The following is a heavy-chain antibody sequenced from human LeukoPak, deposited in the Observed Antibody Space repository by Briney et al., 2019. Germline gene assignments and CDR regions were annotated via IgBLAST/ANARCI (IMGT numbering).Heavy chain of an antibody. CDR3: ARGPITIFWSYYYYMDV. V-gene: IGHV4-61*02. Sequence: SETLSLTCTVSGGSISSGSYYWTWIRQPAGKGLEWIGRIYTGGSTNYNPSLKSRVTISLDTSKNQFSLKLGSVTAADTAVYYCARGPITIFWSYYYYMDVWGKGTTVTVSS. CDR2: IYTGGST. D-gene: IGHD3-9*01. J-gene: IGHJ6*03. CDR1: GGSISSGSYY.